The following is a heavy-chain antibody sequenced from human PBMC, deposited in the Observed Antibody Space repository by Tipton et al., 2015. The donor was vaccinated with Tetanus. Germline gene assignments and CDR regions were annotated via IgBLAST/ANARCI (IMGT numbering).Heavy chain of an antibody. Sequence: TLSLTCAVSGGSISSGGYSWSWIRQPPGKGLEWIGYIYHSGSTYYNPSLKGRVTISVDRSKNQFSLKLSSMTAADTAVYYCARGPTITMIVVGNDAFDIWGQGTMVTVSS. J-gene: IGHJ3*02. CDR3: ARGPTITMIVVGNDAFDI. V-gene: IGHV4-30-2*01. CDR1: GGSISSGGYS. CDR2: IYHSGST. D-gene: IGHD3-22*01.